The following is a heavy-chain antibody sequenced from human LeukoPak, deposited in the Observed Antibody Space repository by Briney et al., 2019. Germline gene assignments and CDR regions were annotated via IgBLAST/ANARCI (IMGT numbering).Heavy chain of an antibody. CDR1: GYTFTGYY. Sequence: ASVKVSCKASGYTFTGYYMNWVRQAPGQGLEWMGWINPNSGGTNYAQKFQGRVTMTRDTPISTAYMELSRLRSDDTAVYYCARSRATERGYSYGYWGQGTLVTVSS. CDR2: INPNSGGT. J-gene: IGHJ4*02. CDR3: ARSRATERGYSYGY. D-gene: IGHD5-18*01. V-gene: IGHV1-2*02.